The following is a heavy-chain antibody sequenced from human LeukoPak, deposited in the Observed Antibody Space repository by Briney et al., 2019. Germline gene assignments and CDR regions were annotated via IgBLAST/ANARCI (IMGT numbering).Heavy chain of an antibody. D-gene: IGHD4-11*01. CDR1: GLTFSRYG. J-gene: IGHJ6*02. V-gene: IGHV3-30*18. CDR2: ISYDGSNK. Sequence: GGSLRLSCTASGLTFSRYGMHWVRQAPGKGLEWVAVISYDGSNKYYADSVKGRFTISRDNSKNTLYLQMNSLRAEDTAVYYCAKTQTTVTRLRYYYGMDVWGQGTTVTVSS. CDR3: AKTQTTVTRLRYYYGMDV.